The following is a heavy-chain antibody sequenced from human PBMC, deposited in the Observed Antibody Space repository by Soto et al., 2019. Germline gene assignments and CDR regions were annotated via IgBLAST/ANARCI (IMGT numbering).Heavy chain of an antibody. CDR1: GGSISSGGYY. D-gene: IGHD6-6*01. CDR3: ARGRSVRLRTAFDI. Sequence: SETLYITRTVSGGSISSGGYYWSWIRQHPGKGLEWIGYIYYSGSTYYNPSLKSRVTISVDTSKNQFSLKLSSVTAADTAVYYCARGRSVRLRTAFDIWGQGTMVTVSS. V-gene: IGHV4-31*02. J-gene: IGHJ3*02. CDR2: IYYSGST.